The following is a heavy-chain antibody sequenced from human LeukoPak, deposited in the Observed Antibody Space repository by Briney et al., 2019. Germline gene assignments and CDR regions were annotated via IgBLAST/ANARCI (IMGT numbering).Heavy chain of an antibody. D-gene: IGHD4-17*01. Sequence: GGSLRLSCAASGFTFSSYSMNWIRQARGKGLEWVSSISSSTSYIYYADSVKGRFTISKDNAKNSLYLQMNSLRAEDTAVYYCARAGGSTVSHSDYWGQGTLVTVSS. J-gene: IGHJ4*02. CDR2: ISSSTSYI. V-gene: IGHV3-21*01. CDR3: ARAGGSTVSHSDY. CDR1: GFTFSSYS.